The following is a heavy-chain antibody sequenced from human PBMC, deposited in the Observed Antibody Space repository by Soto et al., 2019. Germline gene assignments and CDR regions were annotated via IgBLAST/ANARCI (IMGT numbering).Heavy chain of an antibody. CDR1: GFTFSNYA. V-gene: IGHV3-30-3*01. CDR2: ISYDGSNK. CDR3: ARDLANNYGSFAY. Sequence: LRLSCVASGFTFSNYAMNWVRQAPGKGLEWVAVISYDGSNKYYADSVKGRITISRDNSRNTLYLQMNNLRAEDTAMYYCARDLANNYGSFAYWGQGTLLTVSS. D-gene: IGHD4-17*01. J-gene: IGHJ4*02.